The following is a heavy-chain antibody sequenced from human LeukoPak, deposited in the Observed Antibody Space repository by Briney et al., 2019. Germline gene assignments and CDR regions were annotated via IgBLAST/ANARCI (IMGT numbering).Heavy chain of an antibody. V-gene: IGHV2-5*02. CDR2: IYWDDDK. Sequence: SRPTLVKPTQTLTLTCTFSGFSLSSSGVGGGWFRQPPGKALEWLALIYWDDDKRYSPSLKSRLTITKDTSKNQVVLTMTNMDPVDTATYYFAHRGRSNYVDYWGQGTLVTVSS. CDR3: AHRGRSNYVDY. J-gene: IGHJ4*02. CDR1: GFSLSSSGVG.